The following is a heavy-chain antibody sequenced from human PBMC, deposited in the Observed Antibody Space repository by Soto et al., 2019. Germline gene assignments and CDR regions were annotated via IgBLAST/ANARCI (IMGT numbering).Heavy chain of an antibody. V-gene: IGHV3-7*01. CDR1: GFTFSSYW. D-gene: IGHD1-26*01. CDR2: IKQDGSEK. Sequence: GGSLRLSCAASGFTFSSYWMSWVRQAPGKGLEWVVNIKQDGSEKYYVDSVKGRFTISRDNAKNSLYLQMNSLRAEDTSVYYCARGASSFDAFDIWGQGTMVTVSS. CDR3: ARGASSFDAFDI. J-gene: IGHJ3*02.